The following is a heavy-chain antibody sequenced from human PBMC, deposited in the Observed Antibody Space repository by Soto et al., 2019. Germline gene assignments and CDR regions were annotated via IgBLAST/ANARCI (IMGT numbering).Heavy chain of an antibody. J-gene: IGHJ5*02. CDR3: ARDLPAAGLIGWWFDP. CDR2: INAGNGNT. CDR1: GYTFTSYA. Sequence: ASVKVSCKASGYTFTSYAMHWVRQAPGQRLEWMGWINAGNGNTKYSQKFQGRVTITRDTSASTAYMELSSLRSEDTAVYYCARDLPAAGLIGWWFDPWGQGTLVTVSS. V-gene: IGHV1-3*01. D-gene: IGHD6-13*01.